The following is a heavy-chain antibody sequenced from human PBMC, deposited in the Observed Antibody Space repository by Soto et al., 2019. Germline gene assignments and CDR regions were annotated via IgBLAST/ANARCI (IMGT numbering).Heavy chain of an antibody. D-gene: IGHD4-17*01. Sequence: ASVKVSCKASGGTFSSYAISWVRQAPGQGLEWMGGIIPIFGTANYAQKFQGRVTITADESTSTAYMELSSLRSEDTAVYYCARVGMAYGDNFDYWGQGTLVTVSS. J-gene: IGHJ4*02. CDR2: IIPIFGTA. CDR3: ARVGMAYGDNFDY. CDR1: GGTFSSYA. V-gene: IGHV1-69*13.